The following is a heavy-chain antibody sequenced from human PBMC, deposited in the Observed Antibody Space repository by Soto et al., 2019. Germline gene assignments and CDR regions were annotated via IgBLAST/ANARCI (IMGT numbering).Heavy chain of an antibody. Sequence: SVKVSCKASGGTCSSYAISWVRQAPGQGLEWMGGIIPIFGTANYAQKFQRRVTITAYESTSTAYMELSSLRSEDTAVYYCARDQTITIFGVVIRHTHYYYYGMDVWGQGTTVTVSS. CDR1: GGTCSSYA. CDR3: ARDQTITIFGVVIRHTHYYYYGMDV. J-gene: IGHJ6*02. CDR2: IIPIFGTA. V-gene: IGHV1-69*13. D-gene: IGHD3-3*01.